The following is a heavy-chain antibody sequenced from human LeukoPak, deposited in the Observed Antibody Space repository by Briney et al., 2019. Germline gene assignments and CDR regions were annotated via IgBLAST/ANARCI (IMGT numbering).Heavy chain of an antibody. Sequence: GGSLRLSCAASGFTFSSYAMSWVRQAPGKGLEWVSAISGSGGSTYYADSVKGRFAITRDSAKNTLYLEMNSLRVEDTAVYYCTRDANHYGGMDVWGQGTTATVSS. J-gene: IGHJ6*02. V-gene: IGHV3-23*01. CDR1: GFTFSSYA. CDR3: TRDANHYGGMDV. CDR2: ISGSGGST.